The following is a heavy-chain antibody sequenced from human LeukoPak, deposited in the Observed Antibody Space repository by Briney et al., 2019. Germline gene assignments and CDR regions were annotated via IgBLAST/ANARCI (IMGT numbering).Heavy chain of an antibody. J-gene: IGHJ3*02. CDR1: GFSFSNYA. D-gene: IGHD4-23*01. Sequence: PGGSLRLSCAASGFSFSNYAMNWVRQAPGKGLEWVCSIRGNGGSTYYAASVKGRFVISRDNSKNTLYLQMLGLRAEDTAVYYCAKDFDTTVVLDALNMWGQGTLVAVSS. V-gene: IGHV3-23*01. CDR2: IRGNGGST. CDR3: AKDFDTTVVLDALNM.